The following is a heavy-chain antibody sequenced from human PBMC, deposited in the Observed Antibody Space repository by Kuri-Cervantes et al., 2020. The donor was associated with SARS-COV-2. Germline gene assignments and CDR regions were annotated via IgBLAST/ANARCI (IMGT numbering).Heavy chain of an antibody. CDR1: GFTFSSYA. CDR2: ISGSGGST. V-gene: IGHV3-23*01. D-gene: IGHD6-13*01. CDR3: ATNIAAAGLYYYMDV. J-gene: IGHJ6*03. Sequence: GGSLRLSCAASGFTFSSYAMSWVRQAPGKGLEWVSAISGSGGSTYYADSVKGRFTISRDNSKNTLYLQMNSLRAEDTAVYYCATNIAAAGLYYYMDVWGKGTTVTVSS.